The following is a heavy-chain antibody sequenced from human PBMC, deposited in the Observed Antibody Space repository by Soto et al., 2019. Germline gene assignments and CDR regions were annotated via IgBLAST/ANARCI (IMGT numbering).Heavy chain of an antibody. V-gene: IGHV4-34*01. Sequence: QVQLQQWGAGLLKPSETLSLTCAVYGGAFSGYYWSWIRQPPGKGLEWIGEINHSGSTNYNPSLKSRDTISVDTSKNQFTLKLSSVTAADTAVYYCARDRAGSSSGYYYYYMDVWGKGTTVTGSS. CDR2: INHSGST. CDR1: GGAFSGYY. J-gene: IGHJ6*03. CDR3: ARDRAGSSSGYYYYYMDV. D-gene: IGHD6-6*01.